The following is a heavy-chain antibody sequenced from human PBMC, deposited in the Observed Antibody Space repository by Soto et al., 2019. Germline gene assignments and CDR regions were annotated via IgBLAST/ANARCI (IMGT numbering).Heavy chain of an antibody. CDR2: INHSGST. CDR3: ARISSDFWSGYQRLGGFDY. D-gene: IGHD3-3*01. V-gene: IGHV4-34*01. CDR1: AGSFSGYY. J-gene: IGHJ4*02. Sequence: ASETLSLTCAVDAGSFSGYYWSGIRQPPGKGLEWNGEINHSGSTNDNPSPKSRVTISVDTSKNQFSLKLSSVTAAATAVYYCARISSDFWSGYQRLGGFDYWGQGTLVTVSS.